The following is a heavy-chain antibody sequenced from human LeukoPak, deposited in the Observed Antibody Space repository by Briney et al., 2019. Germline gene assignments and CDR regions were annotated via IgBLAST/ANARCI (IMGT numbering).Heavy chain of an antibody. CDR3: AEDRSGDYGWFDP. V-gene: IGHV4-61*08. J-gene: IGHJ5*02. CDR2: IYYSGTT. Sequence: SETLSLTCTVSGGSISSGGYYWSWIRQPPGKGLEWLGYIYYSGTTRYSPSLKSRLTMSVDRSMNQFSLRLNSVTAADTAVYYCAEDRSGDYGWFDPWGQGILVTVSS. D-gene: IGHD4-17*01. CDR1: GGSISSGGYY.